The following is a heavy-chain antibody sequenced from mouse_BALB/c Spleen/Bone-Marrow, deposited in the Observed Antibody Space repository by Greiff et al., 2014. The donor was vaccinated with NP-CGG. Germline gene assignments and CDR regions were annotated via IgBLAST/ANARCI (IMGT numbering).Heavy chain of an antibody. Sequence: LVKTGASVKISCKASGYSFSGYYMHWVKQSHGKSLEWIGYISCYDGATSYNQKFKGKATFTVDTASSTAYMQINRLTSEDSGVYYGAREDDCYVDFDYWGQGTTVTVSS. CDR1: GYSFSGYY. J-gene: IGHJ2*01. CDR3: AREDDCYVDFDY. D-gene: IGHD1-1*01. V-gene: IGHV1S34*01. CDR2: ISCYDGAT.